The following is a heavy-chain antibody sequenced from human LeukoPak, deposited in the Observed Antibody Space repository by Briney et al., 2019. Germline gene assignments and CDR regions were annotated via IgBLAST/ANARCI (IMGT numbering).Heavy chain of an antibody. CDR1: GGSISSSSYY. V-gene: IGHV4-39*07. D-gene: IGHD3-9*01. Sequence: PSETLSLTCTVSGGSISSSSYYWGWIRQPPGKGLEWIGSIYYSGSTYYNPSLKSRVTISVDTSKNQFSLKLSSVTAADTAVYYCARGGHYDILTGYPHFDYWGQGTLVTVSS. CDR3: ARGGHYDILTGYPHFDY. CDR2: IYYSGST. J-gene: IGHJ4*02.